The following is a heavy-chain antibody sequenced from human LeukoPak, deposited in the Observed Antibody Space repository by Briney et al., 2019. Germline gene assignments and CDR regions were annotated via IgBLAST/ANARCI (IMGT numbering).Heavy chain of an antibody. J-gene: IGHJ6*03. CDR2: ISFDATNT. CDR3: AKDGVRNIEVAGYYYYYMDV. D-gene: IGHD6-19*01. CDR1: GFTFSFYA. Sequence: PGGSLRLSCEASGFTFSFYAMHWGRQAPGKGLEWVADISFDATNTYYADSVKGRFTISRDNSKNTLYLQMNSLRAEDTAVYYCAKDGVRNIEVAGYYYYYMDVWGKGTTVTVSS. V-gene: IGHV3-30*04.